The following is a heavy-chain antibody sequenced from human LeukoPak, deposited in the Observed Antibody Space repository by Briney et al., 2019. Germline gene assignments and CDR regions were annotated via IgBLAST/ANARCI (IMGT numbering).Heavy chain of an antibody. J-gene: IGHJ4*02. V-gene: IGHV3-30*02. D-gene: IGHD6-13*01. CDR3: AKDSSWYDDPVHFDY. Sequence: PGGSLRLSCAASGFTFSSYGMHWVRQAPGKGLEWVAFIRYDGSNEYYADSVKGRFTISRDNSKNTLYLQMNSLRAEDTAVYYCAKDSSWYDDPVHFDYWGQGTLVTVSS. CDR1: GFTFSSYG. CDR2: IRYDGSNE.